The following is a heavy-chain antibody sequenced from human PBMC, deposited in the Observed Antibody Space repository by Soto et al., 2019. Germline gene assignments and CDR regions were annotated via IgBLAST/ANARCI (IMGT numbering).Heavy chain of an antibody. CDR3: ARGGGGFHY. J-gene: IGHJ1*01. CDR2: INHSGST. CDR1: GGSFRGYY. D-gene: IGHD3-16*01. V-gene: IGHV4-34*01. Sequence: QVQLQQWGAGLLKPSETLSLTCAVYGGSFRGYYWTWIRQPPGKGLEGIGQINHSGSTNYNPSLMSRVTISLDTSKNQFYPKLNTMTAADTAVYSCARGGGGFHYWSQGTLVIVSS.